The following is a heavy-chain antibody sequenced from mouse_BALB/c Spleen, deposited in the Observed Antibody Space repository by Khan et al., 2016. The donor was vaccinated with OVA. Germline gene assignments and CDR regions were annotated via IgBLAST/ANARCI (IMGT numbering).Heavy chain of an antibody. CDR2: IWGDGNT. CDR3: AKDGGYYAGNS. V-gene: IGHV2-3*01. Sequence: QMQLEESGPGLVAPSQSLSITCTVSGFSLTSYGVSWVRQPPGKGLEWLGVIWGDGNTNFHSALRSRLSISKDNSKSQVFLKLNSLQTDDTATYYWAKDGGYYAGNSWGKGTSVTVSS. J-gene: IGHJ4*01. CDR1: GFSLTSYG.